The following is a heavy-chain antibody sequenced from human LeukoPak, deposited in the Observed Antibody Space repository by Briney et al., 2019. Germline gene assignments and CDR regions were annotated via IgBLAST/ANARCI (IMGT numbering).Heavy chain of an antibody. CDR3: AKTHGPYCSGGTCFDHYYYMDV. CDR1: GFTFDNYG. CDR2: VRYDETNK. V-gene: IGHV3-30*02. Sequence: GGFLRLSCAASGFTFDNYGMHWARQAPGKGLEWVAFVRYDETNKYYADSVKGRFTISRDNSKNTLYLQMNSLRVEDTAIYYCAKTHGPYCSGGTCFDHYYYMDVWGKGTTVTVSS. D-gene: IGHD2-15*01. J-gene: IGHJ6*03.